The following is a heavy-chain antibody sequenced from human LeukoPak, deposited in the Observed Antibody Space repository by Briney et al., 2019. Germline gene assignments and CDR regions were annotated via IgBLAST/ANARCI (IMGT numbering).Heavy chain of an antibody. Sequence: SETLSLTCTVSGGSISSYYWSWIRQPPGKGLEWIGYIYYSGSTNYNPSLKSRVTISVDTSKNQFSLKLSSVTAADTAVYYCARVDISMIVGFDIWGQGTMVTVSS. CDR3: ARVDISMIVGFDI. J-gene: IGHJ3*02. V-gene: IGHV4-59*01. CDR1: GGSISSYY. CDR2: IYYSGST. D-gene: IGHD3-22*01.